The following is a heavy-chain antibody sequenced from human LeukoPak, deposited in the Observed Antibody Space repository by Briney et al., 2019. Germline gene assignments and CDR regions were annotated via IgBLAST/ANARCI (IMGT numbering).Heavy chain of an antibody. D-gene: IGHD3-3*01. J-gene: IGHJ6*03. CDR2: MNPNSGNT. V-gene: IGHV1-8*03. CDR3: ARGEPYDFWRRLTSVYYYYYMDV. Sequence: GASVKVSCKASGYTFTSYDINWVRQATGQGLEWMGWMNPNSGNTGYAQKFQGRVTITRNTSISTAYMELSSLRSEDTAVYYCARGEPYDFWRRLTSVYYYYYMDVWGKGTTVTVSS. CDR1: GYTFTSYD.